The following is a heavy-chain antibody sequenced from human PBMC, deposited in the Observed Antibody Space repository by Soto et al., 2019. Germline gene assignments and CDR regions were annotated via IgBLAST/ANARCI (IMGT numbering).Heavy chain of an antibody. CDR1: GGSFGGYY. CDR3: ARDRIAVAGTSKMDV. D-gene: IGHD6-19*01. CDR2: INHSGST. J-gene: IGHJ6*04. Sequence: PSQTLSVTWTVDGGSFGGYYGIWIRQKPGKGLEWIGEINHSGSTNYNPSLKSRVTISVDTSKNQFSLKLSSVTAADTAVYYCARDRIAVAGTSKMDVWVKGTTVTVSS. V-gene: IGHV4-34*01.